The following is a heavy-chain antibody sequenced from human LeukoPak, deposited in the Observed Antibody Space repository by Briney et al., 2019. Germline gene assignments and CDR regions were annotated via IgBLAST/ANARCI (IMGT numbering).Heavy chain of an antibody. CDR2: IYSTGST. V-gene: IGHV4-59*08. Sequence: SETLSLTCSVSGDSISGYYWSWVRQPPGKGLEWIGYIYSTGSTNYNPSLKSRVTISLDTSKTQFSLKLISVTAADTAAYYCARPAAGTSGAFDYWGQGTLVTVSS. CDR3: ARPAAGTSGAFDY. J-gene: IGHJ4*02. CDR1: GDSISGYY. D-gene: IGHD6-13*01.